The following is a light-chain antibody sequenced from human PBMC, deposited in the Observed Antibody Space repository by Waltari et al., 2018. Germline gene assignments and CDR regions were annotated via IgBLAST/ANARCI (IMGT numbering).Light chain of an antibody. V-gene: IGLV3-10*01. CDR1: SLPRKH. Sequence: SYELTQPPAVSVSPGQTARNTCSGSSLPRKHAYGYHHKSGPDPLLVIYEDNRRPLGSAERCPCASSETQATRTITGAQADDEGDYYCYSTASGGDHRGVFGGGTRLTVL. CDR2: EDN. CDR3: YSTASGGDHRGV. J-gene: IGLJ3*02.